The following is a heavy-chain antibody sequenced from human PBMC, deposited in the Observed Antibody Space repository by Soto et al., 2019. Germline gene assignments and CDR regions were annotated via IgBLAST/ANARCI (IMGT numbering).Heavy chain of an antibody. D-gene: IGHD3-10*01. Sequence: QGQLEQSGAEVKKPGSSVKVSCKASGGTLSDHGVAWLRQAPGQGLEWMGGTIPVFNTAKYAQKFQGRVTVTADKFTNISYMELSSMRSEDTAVYFCARGVYGSGNYYTGPSAFDIWGHGTMVIVSS. CDR2: TIPVFNTA. CDR3: ARGVYGSGNYYTGPSAFDI. J-gene: IGHJ3*02. CDR1: GGTLSDHG. V-gene: IGHV1-69*06.